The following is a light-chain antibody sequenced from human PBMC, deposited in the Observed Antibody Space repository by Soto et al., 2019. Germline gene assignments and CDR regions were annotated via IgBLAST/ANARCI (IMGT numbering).Light chain of an antibody. CDR3: SSYTSSSTLGYV. V-gene: IGLV2-14*01. CDR1: SSDVGGYNY. J-gene: IGLJ1*01. Sequence: QSALTQPASVSGSPGQSITISCTGTSSDVGGYNYVSWYQQHPGKAPKLMIYDVSNRPSGVSSRFSGSKSGNTASLTISGLQAEEEADYYCSSYTSSSTLGYVFGTGTKVTVL. CDR2: DVS.